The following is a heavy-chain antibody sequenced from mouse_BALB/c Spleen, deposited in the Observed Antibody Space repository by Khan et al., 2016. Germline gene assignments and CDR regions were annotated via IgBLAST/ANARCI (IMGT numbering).Heavy chain of an antibody. Sequence: QVQLKESGPGLVQPSQSLSITCTVSGFSLTSYGVHWVRQSPGKGLEWLGVIWSGGSTDYNAAFISRLSISKDNSKSQVFFKMNRLQANDTAIYYCARGGNYFAYWGQGTLVTVSA. J-gene: IGHJ3*01. V-gene: IGHV2-2*02. D-gene: IGHD2-1*01. CDR3: ARGGNYFAY. CDR2: IWSGGST. CDR1: GFSLTSYG.